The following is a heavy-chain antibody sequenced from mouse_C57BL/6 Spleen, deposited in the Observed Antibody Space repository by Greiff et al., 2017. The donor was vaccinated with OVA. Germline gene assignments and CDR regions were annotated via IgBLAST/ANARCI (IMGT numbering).Heavy chain of an antibody. Sequence: EVQLQQSGAELVRPGASVKLSCTASGFNIKDYYMHWVKQRPEQGLEWIGRIDPEDGDTEYAPKFQGKATMTADTSSNTAYLQLSSLTSEDTAVYYCTNGDGNYYYAMDYWGQGTSVTVSS. CDR3: TNGDGNYYYAMDY. D-gene: IGHD2-1*01. CDR1: GFNIKDYY. V-gene: IGHV14-1*01. CDR2: IDPEDGDT. J-gene: IGHJ4*01.